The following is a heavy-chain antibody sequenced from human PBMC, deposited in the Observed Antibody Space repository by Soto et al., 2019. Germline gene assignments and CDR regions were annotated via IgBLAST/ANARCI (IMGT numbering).Heavy chain of an antibody. Sequence: EVQLVESGGGLVQPGGSLRLSCAASGFTFTNYWMSWVRQAPGKGLEWVATIKDDGSDKYYVDSVKGRFTISRDNAKNSLFLQVNSLRVEDTAVYHCASGMTTYVFWGQGALVTVSS. J-gene: IGHJ1*01. V-gene: IGHV3-7*01. CDR3: ASGMTTYVF. CDR2: IKDDGSDK. D-gene: IGHD4-17*01. CDR1: GFTFTNYW.